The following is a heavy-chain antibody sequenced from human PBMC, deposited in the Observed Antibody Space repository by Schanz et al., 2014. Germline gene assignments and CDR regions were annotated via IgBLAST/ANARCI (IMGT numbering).Heavy chain of an antibody. CDR2: ISHSGGSK. CDR3: AKGMGYCSGGTSYDYYYYGLDV. D-gene: IGHD2-15*01. CDR1: GFTFNSYA. Sequence: DVQLLESGGGLVQPGGSLRLSCAASGFTFNSYAMTWVRQAPGKGLEWVSSISHSGGSKYYADSVKGRFTISRDNSENTLYLQMNSLSADDTAVFYCAKGMGYCSGGTSYDYYYYGLDVWGQGTTVTVSS. J-gene: IGHJ6*02. V-gene: IGHV3-23*01.